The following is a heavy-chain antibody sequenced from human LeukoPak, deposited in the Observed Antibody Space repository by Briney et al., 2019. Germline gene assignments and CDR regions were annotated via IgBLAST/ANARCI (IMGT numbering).Heavy chain of an antibody. Sequence: PGGSLRLSCATSGFIFNYYAMSWVRQAPGKGLEWVSGISGSDGSTYYADSVKGRFSISRDNSKKTLFLQMNSLRAEGTAVYYCAKSGYSSGWFRAFDIWGQGTLVTVSS. D-gene: IGHD6-19*01. J-gene: IGHJ3*02. V-gene: IGHV3-23*01. CDR3: AKSGYSSGWFRAFDI. CDR2: ISGSDGST. CDR1: GFIFNYYA.